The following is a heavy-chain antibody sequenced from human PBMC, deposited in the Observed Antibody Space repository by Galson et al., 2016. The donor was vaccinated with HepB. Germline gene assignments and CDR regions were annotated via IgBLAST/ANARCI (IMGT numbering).Heavy chain of an antibody. D-gene: IGHD6-6*01. CDR1: GYTFTSDA. CDR3: ARGVGLHSTSAAFDF. V-gene: IGHV1-3*01. Sequence: SVKVSCKASGYTFTSDAIHWLRQAPGQRPEWMGWINVENGHTKYSQKFQGRVTITRDTSASTAFMELRWLGSEDTSVYYCARGVGLHSTSAAFDFWGPGTLVTVSS. J-gene: IGHJ4*02. CDR2: INVENGHT.